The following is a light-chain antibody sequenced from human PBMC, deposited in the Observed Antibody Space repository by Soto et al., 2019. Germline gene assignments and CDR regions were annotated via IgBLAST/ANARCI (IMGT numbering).Light chain of an antibody. J-gene: IGKJ1*01. CDR3: HQCDSSPWT. V-gene: IGKV3-20*01. CDR1: QSLSSNY. CDR2: GAS. Sequence: EIALTQSPGTLSLSPGERATLSCRASQSLSSNYLAWYQQKPGQAPRLLIYGASSRATGIPDRFSGSGSGTDFTLTISRLEPEDFAVFYCHQCDSSPWTFGQGTKVDI.